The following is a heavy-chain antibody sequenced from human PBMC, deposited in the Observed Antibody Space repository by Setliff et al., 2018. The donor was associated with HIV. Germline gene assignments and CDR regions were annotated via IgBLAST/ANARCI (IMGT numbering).Heavy chain of an antibody. CDR3: AGGTIVAPGGYFYYMDV. CDR2: IYYSGT. Sequence: KPSETLSLTCTVSSASRSINTYYWSWIRQPPGKGLDWVGNIYYSGTNYNSSLKSRVTISVDTSKHQISLKLNSVTAADTAVYYCAGGTIVAPGGYFYYMDVWGKGATVTVSS. CDR1: SASRSINTYY. V-gene: IGHV4-59*01. J-gene: IGHJ6*03. D-gene: IGHD6-6*01.